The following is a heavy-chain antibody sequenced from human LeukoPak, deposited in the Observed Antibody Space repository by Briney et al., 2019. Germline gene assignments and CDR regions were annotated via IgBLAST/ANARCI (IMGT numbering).Heavy chain of an antibody. CDR1: GDSISSYY. Sequence: PSGTLSLTCTVSGDSISSYYWSWIRQPPGKGLEWIGYIYYSGSTNYNPSLKSRVTISVDTSKNQLSLKLSSVTAADTAVYYCARHGYSYGPYFDYWGQGTLVIVSS. V-gene: IGHV4-59*01. CDR2: IYYSGST. J-gene: IGHJ4*02. D-gene: IGHD5-18*01. CDR3: ARHGYSYGPYFDY.